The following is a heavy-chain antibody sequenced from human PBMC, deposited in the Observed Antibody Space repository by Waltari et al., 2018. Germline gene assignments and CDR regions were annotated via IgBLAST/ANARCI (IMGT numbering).Heavy chain of an antibody. CDR3: ARELWVAETRGYYLDF. J-gene: IGHJ4*02. V-gene: IGHV4-59*01. CDR1: GGSIGTYY. CDR2: TSYSGST. D-gene: IGHD2-15*01. Sequence: QVQLQESGPGLVTPSETLSLTCRVSGGSIGTYYWSWIRQPPGKGLQWIGVTSYSGSTHYNPSLKSRVTLSVDASKSQFSLRLTSVTAADTAVYYCARELWVAETRGYYLDFWGRGLLVTVSS.